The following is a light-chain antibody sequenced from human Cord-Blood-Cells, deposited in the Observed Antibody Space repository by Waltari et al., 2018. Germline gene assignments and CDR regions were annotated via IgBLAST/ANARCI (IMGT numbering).Light chain of an antibody. CDR1: QSISSW. CDR2: KAS. J-gene: IGKJ1*01. Sequence: DIQMTQSPSTLSASVGDRVTITCRASQSISSWLAWYQQKPGKAPKLLIYKASSLESGVPSRFSCSGSGTEFTLTISSLQPDEFATYYCKQYNSYSTFGQGTKVEIK. CDR3: KQYNSYST. V-gene: IGKV1-5*03.